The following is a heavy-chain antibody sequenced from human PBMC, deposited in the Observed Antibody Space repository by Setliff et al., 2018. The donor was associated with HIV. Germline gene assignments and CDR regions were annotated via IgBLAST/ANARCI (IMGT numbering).Heavy chain of an antibody. V-gene: IGHV3-33*02. CDR3: AALSVRTNPVYGVISTRFDP. D-gene: IGHD2-8*01. Sequence: PGGSLRLSCVVSGFTFSSYGMHWVRQAPGKGLEWVAVIWYVGSARGRFTISRDNAKNSLFLQMNSLRVDDTAVYYCAALSVRTNPVYGVISTRFDPWGQGSLVTVS. CDR2: IWYVG. J-gene: IGHJ5*02. CDR1: GFTFSSYG.